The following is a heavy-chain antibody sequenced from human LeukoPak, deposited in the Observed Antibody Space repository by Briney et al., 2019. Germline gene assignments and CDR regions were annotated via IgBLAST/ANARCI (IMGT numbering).Heavy chain of an antibody. V-gene: IGHV3-21*01. CDR2: ISSSSSYI. D-gene: IGHD3-10*01. CDR3: ARTVPDYGSGSYLFDY. Sequence: GGSLRLSCAASGFTFSSYSMNWVRQAPGKGLEWVSSISSSSSYIYYADSVKGRLTISRDNAKNSLYLQMNSLRAEDTAVYYCARTVPDYGSGSYLFDYWGQGTLVTVSS. CDR1: GFTFSSYS. J-gene: IGHJ4*02.